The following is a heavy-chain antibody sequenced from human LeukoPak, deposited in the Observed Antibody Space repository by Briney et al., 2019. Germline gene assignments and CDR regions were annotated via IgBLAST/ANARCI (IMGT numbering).Heavy chain of an antibody. CDR2: ITYNGGAM. CDR1: GFALSDFY. V-gene: IGHV3-11*01. D-gene: IGHD2-21*01. Sequence: GGSLRLSCAASGFALSDFYMSWIRQAPGKGLEWVSYITYNGGAMYYADSLKGRFTISRDNAKNSLYLQMNSLRAEDTAVYYCARMYCGGDCYSEMYYFDYWGQGTLVTVSS. J-gene: IGHJ4*02. CDR3: ARMYCGGDCYSEMYYFDY.